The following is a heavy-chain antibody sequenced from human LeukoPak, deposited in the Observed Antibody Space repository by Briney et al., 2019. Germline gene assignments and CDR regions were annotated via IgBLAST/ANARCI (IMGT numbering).Heavy chain of an antibody. CDR1: GFTFSSYW. CDR2: IKRDGST. CDR3: ARAPSEIGGYYPEYFRH. D-gene: IGHD3-22*01. J-gene: IGHJ1*01. V-gene: IGHV3-74*01. Sequence: GGSLRLSCAASGFTFSSYWMHGVRHAPGKGRVWVSRIKRDGSTNYSDSVKGRFTISRDNAKNTVSLQMNSLRAEDTGVYYCARAPSEIGGYYPEYFRHWGQGTLVTVSS.